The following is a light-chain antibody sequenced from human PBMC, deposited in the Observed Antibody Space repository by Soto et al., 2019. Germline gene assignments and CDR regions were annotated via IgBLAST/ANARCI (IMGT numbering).Light chain of an antibody. J-gene: IGLJ1*01. V-gene: IGLV2-14*01. CDR1: SGDIGSYNR. Sequence: QSFLTHPASLSGSPGQSITISCTVTSGDIGSYNRVSWYQQHPGKAPKLIIYEVTDRPSGVSNRLSGSKSGNTASLTISGLQAEDEAEYYCSSYTNINTRACVFGTGTKV. CDR3: SSYTNINTRACV. CDR2: EVT.